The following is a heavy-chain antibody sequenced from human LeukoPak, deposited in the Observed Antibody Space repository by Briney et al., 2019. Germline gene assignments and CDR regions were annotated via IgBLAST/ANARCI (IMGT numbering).Heavy chain of an antibody. D-gene: IGHD3-22*01. J-gene: IGHJ4*02. CDR2: INSDGSST. V-gene: IGHV3-74*01. Sequence: GGSLRLSCAASGFTFSSYWMYWVRQAPGKGLVWVSRINSDGSSTSYADSVKGRFTISRDNAKNTLYLQMNSLRAEDTAVYYCARAGPYDSSGYYGGGIDYWGQGTLVTVSS. CDR1: GFTFSSYW. CDR3: ARAGPYDSSGYYGGGIDY.